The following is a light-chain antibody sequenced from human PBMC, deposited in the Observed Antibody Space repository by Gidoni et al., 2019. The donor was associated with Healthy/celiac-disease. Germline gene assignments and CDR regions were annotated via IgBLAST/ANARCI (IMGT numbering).Light chain of an antibody. V-gene: IGKV3-11*01. J-gene: IGKJ1*01. Sequence: EIVLTQSPATLSLSPGERATLSCRASQSVSSYLAWYQQKPGQAPRLLIYDASNRATGIPARFSGSGSGTDFTLTISSLEPEDFAVYYCQQRSNWLTWTFGQXTKVEIK. CDR2: DAS. CDR3: QQRSNWLTWT. CDR1: QSVSSY.